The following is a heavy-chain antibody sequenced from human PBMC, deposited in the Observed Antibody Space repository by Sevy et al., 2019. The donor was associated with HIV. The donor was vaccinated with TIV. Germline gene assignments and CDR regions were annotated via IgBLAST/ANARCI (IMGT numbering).Heavy chain of an antibody. V-gene: IGHV3-43D*03. CDR1: GFTFDDYA. CDR3: VTGGYSGSGSYYNNYYFEH. CDR2: ISWDGGTT. J-gene: IGHJ4*02. D-gene: IGHD3-10*01. Sequence: GGSLRLSCAASGFTFDDYAMYWVRLTPGKRLEWVSFISWDGGTTYYGDSVKGRFIISRENTNNSLYLQMNNLTSEDTACYYCVTGGYSGSGSYYNNYYFEHWGQGTLVTVSS.